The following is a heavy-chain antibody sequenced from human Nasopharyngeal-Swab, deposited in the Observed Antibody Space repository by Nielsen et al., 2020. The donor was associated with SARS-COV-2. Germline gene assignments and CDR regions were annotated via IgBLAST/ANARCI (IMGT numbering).Heavy chain of an antibody. CDR1: GYSISSGCY. CDR3: AREGYSYGNNWFDP. CDR2: IYHSGST. D-gene: IGHD5-18*01. J-gene: IGHJ5*02. V-gene: IGHV4-38-2*02. Sequence: SETLSLTCTVSGYSISSGCYWGWLRQPPGKGLEWIGSIYHSGSTYYNPSLKSRVTISVDTSKNQFSLKLSSVTAADTAVYYCAREGYSYGNNWFDPWGQGTLVTVSS.